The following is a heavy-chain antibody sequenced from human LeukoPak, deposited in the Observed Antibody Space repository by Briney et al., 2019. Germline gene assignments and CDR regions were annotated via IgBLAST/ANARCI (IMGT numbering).Heavy chain of an antibody. D-gene: IGHD6-13*01. CDR2: ISYDGSNK. J-gene: IGHJ6*04. CDR3: AKGSIAAAGTYSLPRSYYYGMDV. Sequence: GGSLRLSCAASGFTFSSYAMHWVRQAPGKGLEWVAVISYDGSNKYYADSVKGRFTISRDNSKNTLYLQMNSLRAEDTAVYYCAKGSIAAAGTYSLPRSYYYGMDVWGKGTTVTVSS. V-gene: IGHV3-30*04. CDR1: GFTFSSYA.